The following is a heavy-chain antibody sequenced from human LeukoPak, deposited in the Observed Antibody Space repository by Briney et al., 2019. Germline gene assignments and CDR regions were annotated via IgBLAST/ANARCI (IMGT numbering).Heavy chain of an antibody. CDR1: GFTFSSYW. CDR3: ARVPLRNYYYYYMDV. V-gene: IGHV3-7*01. D-gene: IGHD3-16*01. J-gene: IGHJ6*03. CDR2: IKQDGSEK. Sequence: PGGSLRLSCAASGFTFSSYWMSWVRQAPGKGLEWVANIKQDGSEKYYVDSVKGRFTISRDNAKNSLYLQMNSLRAEDTAVYYCARVPLRNYYYYYMDVWGKGTTVTVSS.